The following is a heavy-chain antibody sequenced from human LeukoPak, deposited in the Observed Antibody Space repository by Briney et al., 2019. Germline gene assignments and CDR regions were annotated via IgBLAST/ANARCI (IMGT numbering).Heavy chain of an antibody. CDR2: IDWDDDK. CDR3: ARIQGSYSSSWSFDY. Sequence: SGPTLVKPTQTLTLTCTFSGFSLSTSGMCVSWIRQPPGKALEWLARIDWDDDKYYSTSLKTRLTISKDTSKNQVVLTMTNMDPVDTATYYCARIQGSYSSSWSFDYWGQGTLVTVSS. J-gene: IGHJ4*02. D-gene: IGHD6-13*01. CDR1: GFSLSTSGMC. V-gene: IGHV2-70*11.